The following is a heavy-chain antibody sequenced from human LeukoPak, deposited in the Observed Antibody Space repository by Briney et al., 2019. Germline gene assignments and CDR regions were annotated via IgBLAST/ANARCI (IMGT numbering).Heavy chain of an antibody. CDR2: IIPVFGTT. V-gene: IGHV1-69*05. J-gene: IGHJ4*02. Sequence: SVKVSCKASGGTFNNYAFSWVRQAPGQGLEWMGGIIPVFGTTNYAQKFQGRVTITTDESTSTAYMELSSLRSEDTAVYYCAREMSRFSYGYGSYYLDYWGQGTLVTVSS. CDR1: GGTFNNYA. CDR3: AREMSRFSYGYGSYYLDY. D-gene: IGHD5-18*01.